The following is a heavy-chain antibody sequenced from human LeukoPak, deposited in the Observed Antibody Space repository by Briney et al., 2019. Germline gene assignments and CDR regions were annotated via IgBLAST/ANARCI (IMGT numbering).Heavy chain of an antibody. J-gene: IGHJ4*02. CDR1: GLTFSNHA. CDR2: ISGSGRTT. D-gene: IGHD2-15*01. Sequence: GGSLRLSCAASGLTFSNHAMSWVRQTPGKGLQWVSVISGSGRTTEYADSVKGRFTISRDNSKNTLSLQMNSLRVEDTAIYYCAKNVVVKRYIDYWGQGTLVTVSS. CDR3: AKNVVVKRYIDY. V-gene: IGHV3-23*01.